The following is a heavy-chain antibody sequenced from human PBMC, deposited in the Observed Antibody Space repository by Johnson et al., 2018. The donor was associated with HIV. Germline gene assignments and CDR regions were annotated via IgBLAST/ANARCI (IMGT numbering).Heavy chain of an antibody. J-gene: IGHJ3*01. CDR1: GFTFSDYF. CDR3: ARGYGVYATSFDV. V-gene: IGHV3-72*01. D-gene: IGHD5/OR15-5a*01. Sequence: EVQLVESGGGLVQPGGSLRLSCDTSGFTFSDYFIDWVRQAPGRGLEWLGRARNEAHSYTIEYAASVRGRFSISRDHSKNSVFLQMNSLKTEDTAVYYCARGYGVYATSFDVWGQGTVVAVSS. CDR2: ARNEAHSYTI.